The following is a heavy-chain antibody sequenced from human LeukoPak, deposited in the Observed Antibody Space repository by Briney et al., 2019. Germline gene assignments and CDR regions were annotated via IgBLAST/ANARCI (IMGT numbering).Heavy chain of an antibody. D-gene: IGHD6-13*01. V-gene: IGHV3-21*01. J-gene: IGHJ3*02. CDR1: GFTFSSYS. CDR2: ISSGSSFI. CDR3: ARDSCSPQDAFEI. Sequence: PGGPLRLSCAASGFTFSSYSMNWVRQAPGKGLEWVSSISSGSSFIYYADSVKGRFTISRDNAKNSLYLQMNSLRAEDTAVYYCARDSCSPQDAFEIWGQGTMVTVSS.